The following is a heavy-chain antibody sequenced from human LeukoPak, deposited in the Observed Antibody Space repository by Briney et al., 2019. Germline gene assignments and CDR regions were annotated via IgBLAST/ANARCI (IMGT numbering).Heavy chain of an antibody. D-gene: IGHD5-18*01. CDR2: ISSSGSTI. Sequence: PGGSLRLSCAASGFTFSDYYMSWIRQAPGKGLEWVSYISSSGSTIYYADSVKGRFTISRDNAKNSLYLQMNSLRAEDTAVYYCAKDVDTAMDPPLDYWGQGTLVTVSS. J-gene: IGHJ4*02. V-gene: IGHV3-11*01. CDR3: AKDVDTAMDPPLDY. CDR1: GFTFSDYY.